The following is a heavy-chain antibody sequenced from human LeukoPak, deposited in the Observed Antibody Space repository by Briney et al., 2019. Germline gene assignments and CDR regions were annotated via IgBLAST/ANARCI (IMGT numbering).Heavy chain of an antibody. D-gene: IGHD2-21*02. Sequence: GGSLRLSCAASGFTFSSYAMSWVRQAPGKGLEWVSAISGSGGSTYYADSVKGRFTISKDNSKNTLYLQMNSLRAEDTAVYYCAKDRAYCGGDCYPGSDFDYWGQGTLVTVSS. CDR3: AKDRAYCGGDCYPGSDFDY. V-gene: IGHV3-23*01. CDR2: ISGSGGST. CDR1: GFTFSSYA. J-gene: IGHJ4*02.